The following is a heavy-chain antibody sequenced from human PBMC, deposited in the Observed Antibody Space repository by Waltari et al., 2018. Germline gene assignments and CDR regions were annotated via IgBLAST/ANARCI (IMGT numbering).Heavy chain of an antibody. CDR1: GGSISSCSYY. J-gene: IGHJ4*02. CDR2: IYTSGST. V-gene: IGHV4-61*02. Sequence: QVQLQESGPGLVKPSQTLSLTCTVSGGSISSCSYYWSWIRRPAGKGLEWIGRIYTSGSTNYNPSLKSRVTISVDTSKNQFSLKLSSVTAADTAVYYCARDRGSGSRSVFDYWGQGTLVTVSS. D-gene: IGHD3-10*01. CDR3: ARDRGSGSRSVFDY.